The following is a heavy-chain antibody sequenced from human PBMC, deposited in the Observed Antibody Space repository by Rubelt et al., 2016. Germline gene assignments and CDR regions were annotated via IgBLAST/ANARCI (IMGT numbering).Heavy chain of an antibody. J-gene: IGHJ4*02. D-gene: IGHD3-10*01. CDR1: GFTFSTYS. CDR2: ITSSSDTI. V-gene: IGHV3-48*01. Sequence: EVQLVESGGGLVQPGGSLRLSCAASGFTFSTYSMNWVRQAPGKGLEWVSYITSSSDTIYYADSVKGRFTISRDNSKNTLYLQMNSLRAEDTAVYYCGRGSGGSYYVFDYWGQGTLVTVSS. CDR3: GRGSGGSYYVFDY.